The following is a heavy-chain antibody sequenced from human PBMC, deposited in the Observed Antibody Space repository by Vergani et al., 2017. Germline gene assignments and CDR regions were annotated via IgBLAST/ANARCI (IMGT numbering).Heavy chain of an antibody. J-gene: IGHJ4*02. CDR3: ARHRLRSSGWYDPFDY. CDR2: IYYSGST. CDR1: GGSISSYY. V-gene: IGHV4-59*04. Sequence: QVQLQESGPGLVKPSETLSLTCTVSGGSISSYYWSWIRQPPGKGLEWFGYIYYSGSTYYNPSLKSRVTISVDTSKNQFSLKLSSVTAADTAVYYCARHRLRSSGWYDPFDYWGQGTLVTVSS. D-gene: IGHD6-19*01.